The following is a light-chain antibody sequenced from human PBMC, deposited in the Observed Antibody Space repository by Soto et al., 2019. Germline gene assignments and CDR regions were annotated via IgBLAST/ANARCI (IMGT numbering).Light chain of an antibody. V-gene: IGLV2-14*01. CDR2: DVS. J-gene: IGLJ1*01. CDR3: SSYTSSSTLVYV. CDR1: SSEVGGYNY. Sequence: QSVLTQPASVSGSPGQSITISCTGTSSEVGGYNYVSWYQQHPGKAPKLMIYDVSNRPSGVSNRFSGSKSGNTASLTISGLQAEDEADYYCSSYTSSSTLVYVFGTGTKVTVL.